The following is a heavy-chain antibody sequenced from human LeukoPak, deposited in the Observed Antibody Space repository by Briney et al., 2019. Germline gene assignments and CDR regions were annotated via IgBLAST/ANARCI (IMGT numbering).Heavy chain of an antibody. V-gene: IGHV4-4*07. CDR1: GGSISSYY. J-gene: IGHJ3*02. CDR2: IYTSGST. Sequence: SETLSLTCTVSGGSISSYYGSWIRQPAGKGLEWIGRIYTSGSTNYNPSLKSRVTMSVDTSKNQFSLKLSSVTAADTAVYYCARVPKLYCTNGVCYDDAFDIWGQGTMVTVSS. CDR3: ARVPKLYCTNGVCYDDAFDI. D-gene: IGHD2-8*01.